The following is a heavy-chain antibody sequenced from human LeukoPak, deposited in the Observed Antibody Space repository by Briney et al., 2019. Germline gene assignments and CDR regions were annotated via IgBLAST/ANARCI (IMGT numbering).Heavy chain of an antibody. J-gene: IGHJ4*02. CDR1: GGSFSGYY. D-gene: IGHD5-18*01. CDR2: INHSGST. Sequence: PSETLSLTSAVYGGSFSGYYWSWIRQPPGKGLERIAEINHSGSTNYNPSLKSRVTISVDTSKNQFSLKLSSVTAADTAVYYCARGGIQLWLRGVGGGRGTYFDYWGQGTLVTVSS. CDR3: ARGGIQLWLRGVGGGRGTYFDY. V-gene: IGHV4-34*01.